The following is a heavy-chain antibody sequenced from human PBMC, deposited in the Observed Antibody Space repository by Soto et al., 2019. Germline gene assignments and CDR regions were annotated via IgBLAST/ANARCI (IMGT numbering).Heavy chain of an antibody. V-gene: IGHV1-69*08. D-gene: IGHD3-10*01. CDR1: GGTFSSYT. CDR3: ARDYGAGEPLFDY. CDR2: IIPILGIA. J-gene: IGHJ4*02. Sequence: QVQLVQSGAEVKKPGSSVKVSCKASGGTFSSYTISWVRHAPGQGLEWMGRIIPILGIANYAQKFQGRVTITADKSTSTAYMELSSLRSEDTAVYYCARDYGAGEPLFDYWGQGTLVTVSS.